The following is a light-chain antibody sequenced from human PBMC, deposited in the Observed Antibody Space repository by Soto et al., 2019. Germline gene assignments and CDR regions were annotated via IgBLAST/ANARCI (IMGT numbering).Light chain of an antibody. J-gene: IGKJ1*01. V-gene: IGKV3-15*01. CDR3: QQYNNWPPWT. Sequence: EILLTQSPCTLSLSPGERATLSCRASQSVSANYLAWYQQKPGQAPRLLIYGASTRATDIPARFSGSGSGTEFTLTISSLQSEDFAVYYCQQYNNWPPWTFGQGTRWIS. CDR1: QSVSAN. CDR2: GAS.